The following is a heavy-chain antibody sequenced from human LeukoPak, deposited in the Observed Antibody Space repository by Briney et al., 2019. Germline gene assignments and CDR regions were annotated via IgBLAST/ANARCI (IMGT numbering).Heavy chain of an antibody. D-gene: IGHD2-2*02. CDR1: GGTFSSYA. J-gene: IGHJ5*02. Sequence: ASVKVSCKASGGTFSSYAISWVRQAPGQGLEWMGRIIPILGIANYAQKFQGRVTITADKSTSIAYMELSSLRSEDTAVYYCARVGVVPAATPWFDPWGQGTLVTVSS. V-gene: IGHV1-69*04. CDR2: IIPILGIA. CDR3: ARVGVVPAATPWFDP.